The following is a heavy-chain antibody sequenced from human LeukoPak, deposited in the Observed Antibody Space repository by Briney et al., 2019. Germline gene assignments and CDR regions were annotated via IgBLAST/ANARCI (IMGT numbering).Heavy chain of an antibody. V-gene: IGHV3-23*01. D-gene: IGHD3-10*02. CDR2: ISGGGGST. CDR1: AFPFNSYA. CDR3: AKDMFGDF. J-gene: IGHJ4*02. Sequence: PGESLRLSCAASAFPFNSYAMTRLPQAPGKGLEWGSSISGGGGSTYYADSVEGRFTISRDNPKNTLYLQMNSLRAGDTAVYYCAKDMFGDFWGQGTLVTVSA.